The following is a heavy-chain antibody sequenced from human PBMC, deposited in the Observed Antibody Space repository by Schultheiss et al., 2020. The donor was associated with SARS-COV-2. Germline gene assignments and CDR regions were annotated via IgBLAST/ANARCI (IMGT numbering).Heavy chain of an antibody. CDR2: IYYSGST. V-gene: IGHV4-30-4*02. CDR3: ARDALGCFDY. J-gene: IGHJ4*02. Sequence: SETLSLTCTVSGGSISSGGYYWSWIRQPPGKGLEWIGYIYYSGSTYYNPSLKSRVTISVDTSKNQFSLKLSSVTAADTAVYYCARDALGCFDYWGQGTLVTVSS. CDR1: GGSISSGGYY.